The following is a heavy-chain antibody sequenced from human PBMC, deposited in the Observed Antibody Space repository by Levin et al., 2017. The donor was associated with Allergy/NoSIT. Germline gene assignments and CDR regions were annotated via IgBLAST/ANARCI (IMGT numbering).Heavy chain of an antibody. CDR2: ISDTGTTT. CDR3: ATAEAFVAFRDY. V-gene: IGHV3-48*01. Sequence: GGSLRLSCAASGFPFSGYAMNWVRQAPGKGLEWISYISDTGTTTVYADSVKGRFTVSRDNAKNSLFLQMDSLRVEDTAVYLCATAEAFVAFRDYWGQGTVVTVSS. D-gene: IGHD3-3*01. CDR1: GFPFSGYA. J-gene: IGHJ4*02.